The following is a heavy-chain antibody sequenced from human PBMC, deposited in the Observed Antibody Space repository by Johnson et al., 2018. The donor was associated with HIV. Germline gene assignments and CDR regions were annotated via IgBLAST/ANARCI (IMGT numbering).Heavy chain of an antibody. V-gene: IGHV3-30-3*02. CDR1: GFTFSSYG. Sequence: VQLVESGGGVVQPGGSLRLSCAASGFTFSSYGMHWVRQAPGKGLEWVAVISYDGSNKYYADSVKGRFTISRDNSKNTLYLQMNSLRAEDTALYYCAKDSSSWTRGAFDIWGQGTMVTVSS. D-gene: IGHD6-13*01. CDR2: ISYDGSNK. CDR3: AKDSSSWTRGAFDI. J-gene: IGHJ3*02.